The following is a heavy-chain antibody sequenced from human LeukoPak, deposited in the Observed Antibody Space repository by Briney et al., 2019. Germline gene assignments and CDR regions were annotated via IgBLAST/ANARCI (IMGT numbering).Heavy chain of an antibody. Sequence: TGGSLRLSCAASGFTFSSYAMSWVRQAPGKGLEWVSAISGSGGSTYYADSVKGRFTISRDNSKNTLYLQMNSLRAEDTAVYYCAKDLRYFDWGSFDYWGQGTLVTVSS. CDR1: GFTFSSYA. CDR3: AKDLRYFDWGSFDY. D-gene: IGHD3-9*01. CDR2: ISGSGGST. J-gene: IGHJ4*02. V-gene: IGHV3-23*01.